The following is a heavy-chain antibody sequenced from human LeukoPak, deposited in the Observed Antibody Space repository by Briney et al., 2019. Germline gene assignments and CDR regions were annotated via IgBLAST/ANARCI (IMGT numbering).Heavy chain of an antibody. CDR1: GGSISSYY. Sequence: SETLSLTCTVSGGSISSYYGSWIRQPPGKGLEWIGYIYTSGSTNYNPSLKSRVTISVDTSKNQFSLKLSSVPAADTAVYYCARFTMNYYYYYMDVWGKGTTVTVSS. D-gene: IGHD3-22*01. V-gene: IGHV4-4*09. J-gene: IGHJ6*03. CDR2: IYTSGST. CDR3: ARFTMNYYYYYMDV.